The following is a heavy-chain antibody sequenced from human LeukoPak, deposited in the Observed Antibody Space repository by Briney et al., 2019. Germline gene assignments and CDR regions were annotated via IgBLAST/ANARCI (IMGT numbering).Heavy chain of an antibody. J-gene: IGHJ4*01. D-gene: IGHD7-27*01. V-gene: IGHV6-1*01. CDR1: GDSVSTSGVA. Sequence: SQTLSLTCAISGDSVSTSGVAWNWVRQSPSRGLEWLGRTYYTSKWNTDYAVSVKSRIVVNPDTSKNQFSLQLNSVTSEDTAVYYCARAPHTLGLDFWGQGILVTVSS. CDR2: TYYTSKWNT. CDR3: ARAPHTLGLDF.